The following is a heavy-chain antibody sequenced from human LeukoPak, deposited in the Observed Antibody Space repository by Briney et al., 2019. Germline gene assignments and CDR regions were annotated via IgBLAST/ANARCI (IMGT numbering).Heavy chain of an antibody. D-gene: IGHD5-24*01. CDR3: ARDLAGYNSFDY. CDR1: GFTVSNNY. CDR2: IYSGGST. V-gene: IGHV3-66*01. J-gene: IGHJ4*02. Sequence: GGSLRLSCAASGFTVSNNYMSWVRQAPGKGLVWVSSIYSGGSTYYTDSVKGRFTISRDNSKNTLYLQMNSLRAEDTTVYYCARDLAGYNSFDYWGQGTLVTVSS.